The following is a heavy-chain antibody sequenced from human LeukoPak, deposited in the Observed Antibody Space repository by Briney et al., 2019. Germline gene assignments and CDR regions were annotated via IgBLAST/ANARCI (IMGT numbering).Heavy chain of an antibody. J-gene: IGHJ4*02. CDR1: GFTFDSYA. D-gene: IGHD6-19*01. V-gene: IGHV3-23*01. CDR3: AKDISQWLVRGYFDY. CDR2: ISGSGGST. Sequence: GGSLRLSCAASGFTFDSYAMSWVRQAPGKGLEWVSAISGSGGSTYYADSVKGRFTISRDNSKNTLYLQMNSLRAEDTAVYYCAKDISQWLVRGYFDYWGQGTLVTVSS.